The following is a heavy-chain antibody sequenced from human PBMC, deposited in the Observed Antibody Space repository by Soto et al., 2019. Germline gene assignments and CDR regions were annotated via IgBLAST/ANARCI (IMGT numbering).Heavy chain of an antibody. J-gene: IGHJ6*02. CDR3: ARAAYYDILTGFSYGMDV. Sequence: GGSLRLSCAASGFTFRNYGMNWVRQAPGKGLEWVSYISSTSIYTNYADSVKGRFTVSRDNAKNSLYLQMNSLRAEDTALYYCARAAYYDILTGFSYGMDVWGQGNTVTVSS. V-gene: IGHV3-21*05. CDR2: ISSTSIYT. CDR1: GFTFRNYG. D-gene: IGHD3-9*01.